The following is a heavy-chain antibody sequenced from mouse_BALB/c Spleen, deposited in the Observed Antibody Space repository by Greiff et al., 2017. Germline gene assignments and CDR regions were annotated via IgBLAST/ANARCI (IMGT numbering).Heavy chain of an antibody. Sequence: EVMLVESGGGLVQPGGSLKLSCAASGFTFSSYTMSWVRQTPEKRLEWVAYISNGGGSTYYPDTVKGRFTISRDNAKNTLYLQMSSLKSEDTAMYYCARHSPGRAMDYWGQGTSVTVSS. CDR2: ISNGGGST. CDR1: GFTFSSYT. CDR3: ARHSPGRAMDY. D-gene: IGHD6-1*01. J-gene: IGHJ4*01. V-gene: IGHV5-12-2*01.